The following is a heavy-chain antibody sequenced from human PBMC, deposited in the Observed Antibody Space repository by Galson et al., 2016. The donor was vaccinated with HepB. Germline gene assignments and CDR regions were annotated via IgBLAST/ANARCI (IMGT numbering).Heavy chain of an antibody. J-gene: IGHJ4*02. CDR3: ARRGGYSGYGFDY. CDR1: AYTFTSYA. V-gene: IGHV1-3*01. D-gene: IGHD5-12*01. Sequence: SVKVSCKASAYTFTSYAMHWVRQAPGQRLEWMGWINAGNGNTKYSQKFQGRVTITRDTSASTAYMELSSLRSEDTAVYYCARRGGYSGYGFDYWGQGTLVTVSS. CDR2: INAGNGNT.